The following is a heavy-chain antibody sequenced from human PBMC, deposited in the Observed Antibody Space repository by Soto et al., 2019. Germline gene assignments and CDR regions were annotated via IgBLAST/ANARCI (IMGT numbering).Heavy chain of an antibody. CDR1: GGSFSGYY. CDR2: INHSGST. V-gene: IGHV4-34*01. J-gene: IGHJ4*02. CDR3: ARDGGYSGYDYFDY. D-gene: IGHD5-12*01. Sequence: QVQLQQWGAGLLKPSETLSLTCAVYGGSFSGYYWSWIRQPPGKGLEWIGEINHSGSTNYNPSLTSRVTISVDTSKNQFSLKLSSVTAADTAVYYCARDGGYSGYDYFDYWGQGTLVTVSS.